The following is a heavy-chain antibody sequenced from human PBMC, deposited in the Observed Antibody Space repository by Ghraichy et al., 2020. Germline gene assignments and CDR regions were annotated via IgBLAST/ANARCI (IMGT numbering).Heavy chain of an antibody. V-gene: IGHV3-74*01. J-gene: IGHJ6*02. Sequence: LTCAASGFTFSSYWMHWVRQAPGKGLVWVSRINSDGSSTSYVDSVKGRFTISRDNAKNTLYLQINSLRAEDTAVYYCARGRPGSYGMDIWGQGTTVTVS. CDR3: ARGRPGSYGMDI. CDR2: INSDGSST. CDR1: GFTFSSYW.